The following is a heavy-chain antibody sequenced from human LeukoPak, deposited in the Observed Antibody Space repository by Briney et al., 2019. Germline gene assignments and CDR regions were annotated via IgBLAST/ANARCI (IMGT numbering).Heavy chain of an antibody. D-gene: IGHD3-16*01. J-gene: IGHJ4*02. Sequence: GGSLRLSCAASGFTFSNSWMSWVRQAPGKGLEWVSAISGSGGSTYYADSVKGRFTISRDNSKNTLYLQMNSLRAEDTAVYYCAKDLGVGSYYFDYWGQGTLVTVSS. V-gene: IGHV3-23*01. CDR1: GFTFSNSW. CDR2: ISGSGGST. CDR3: AKDLGVGSYYFDY.